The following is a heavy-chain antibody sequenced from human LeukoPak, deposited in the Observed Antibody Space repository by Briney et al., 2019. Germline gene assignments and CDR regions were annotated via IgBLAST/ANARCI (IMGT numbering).Heavy chain of an antibody. V-gene: IGHV3-7*03. CDR3: ARGGGLDV. D-gene: IGHD3-16*01. Sequence: GGSLRLSCAASGFTFSSYWMNWARQAPGKGLEWVASINHNGNVNYYVDSVKGRFTISRDNAKNSLYLQMSNLRAEDTAVYFYARGGGLDVWGQGATVTVSS. CDR2: INHNGNVN. CDR1: GFTFSSYW. J-gene: IGHJ6*02.